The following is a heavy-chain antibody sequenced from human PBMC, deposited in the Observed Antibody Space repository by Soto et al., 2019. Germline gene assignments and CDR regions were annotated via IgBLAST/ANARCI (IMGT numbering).Heavy chain of an antibody. J-gene: IGHJ4*02. CDR3: ASPLGGSSSGLAY. V-gene: IGHV5-51*01. Sequence: XXSLKISCKGSGYSFTSYWIGWVRQMPGRGLEWMGIIYPGDSDIRYSPSFQGQVTISADKSISTAYLQWSSLKASDTAMYYCASPLGGSSSGLAYWGQGTLVTVSS. CDR2: IYPGDSDI. D-gene: IGHD6-6*01. CDR1: GYSFTSYW.